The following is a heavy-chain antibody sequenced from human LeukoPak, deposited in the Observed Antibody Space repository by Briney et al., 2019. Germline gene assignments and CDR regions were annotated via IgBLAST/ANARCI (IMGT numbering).Heavy chain of an antibody. CDR3: ARDLEVGGFFDY. V-gene: IGHV4-61*01. Sequence: PSETLSLTCTVSGGSVSSGSYYWSWIRQPPGRGLEWIGYIYYSGSTTHNPSLKSRVTISVDTSKNQFSLKLSSVTAADTAVYYCARDLEVGGFFDYWGQETVLTVSS. CDR1: GGSVSSGSYY. D-gene: IGHD1-26*01. J-gene: IGHJ4*03. CDR2: IYYSGST.